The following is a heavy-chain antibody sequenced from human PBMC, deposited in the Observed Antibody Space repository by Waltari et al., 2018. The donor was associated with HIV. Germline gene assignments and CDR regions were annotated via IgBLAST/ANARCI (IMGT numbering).Heavy chain of an antibody. CDR2: INAGNGNT. CDR1: GYTFTSYA. V-gene: IGHV1-3*01. Sequence: QVQLVQSGAEVKKPGAAVKVSCQASGYTFTSYAMHWVRQAPGQRLEWMGWINAGNGNTKYSQKFQGRVTITRDTSASTAYMELSSLRSEDTAVYYCARVKTTYSVMDVWGQGTTVTVSS. CDR3: ARVKTTYSVMDV. J-gene: IGHJ6*02.